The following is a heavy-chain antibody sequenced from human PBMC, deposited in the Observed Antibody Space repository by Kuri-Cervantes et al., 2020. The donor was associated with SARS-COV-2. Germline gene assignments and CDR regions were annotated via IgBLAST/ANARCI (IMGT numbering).Heavy chain of an antibody. D-gene: IGHD6-13*01. CDR3: AKELNEGYSSSWYFDY. CDR2: ISGSGGST. CDR1: GFTFDDYG. V-gene: IGHV3-23*01. Sequence: GESLKISCAASGFTFDDYGMSWVRQAPGKGLEWVSAISGSGGSTYYADSVKGRFTISRDNSKNTLYLQMNSLRAEDTAVYYCAKELNEGYSSSWYFDYWGQGTLVTVSS. J-gene: IGHJ4*02.